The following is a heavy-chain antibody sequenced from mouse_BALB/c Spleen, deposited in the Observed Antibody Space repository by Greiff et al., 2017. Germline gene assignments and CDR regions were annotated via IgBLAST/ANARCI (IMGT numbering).Heavy chain of an antibody. CDR1: GFTFSSFG. CDR3: ARYGFDYYGSSYFDY. J-gene: IGHJ2*01. CDR2: ISSGSSTI. V-gene: IGHV5-17*02. Sequence: EVMLVESGGGLVQPGGSRKLSCAASGFTFSSFGMHWVRQAPEKGLEWVAYISSGSSTIYYADTVKGRFTISRDNPKNTLFLQMTSLRSEDTAMYYCARYGFDYYGSSYFDYWGQGTTLTVSS. D-gene: IGHD1-1*01.